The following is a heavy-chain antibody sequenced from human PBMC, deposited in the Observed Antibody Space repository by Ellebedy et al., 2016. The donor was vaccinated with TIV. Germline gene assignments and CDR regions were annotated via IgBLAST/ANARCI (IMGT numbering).Heavy chain of an antibody. J-gene: IGHJ4*02. D-gene: IGHD3-16*01. CDR2: IKPGGNET. CDR1: GFTFSDYW. Sequence: GESLKISCAAPGFTFSDYWMHWVRQAPGTGLEWVANIKPGGNETFYVGSVVGRFTISRDNANNSLYLQMDSRRAEDTAVYYGATDGGIYWGQGTLVTVAS. CDR3: ATDGGIY. V-gene: IGHV3-7*01.